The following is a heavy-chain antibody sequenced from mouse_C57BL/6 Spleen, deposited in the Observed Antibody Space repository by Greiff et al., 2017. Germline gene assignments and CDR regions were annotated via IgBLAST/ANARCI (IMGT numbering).Heavy chain of an antibody. J-gene: IGHJ3*01. CDR3: ARYYYGSCSWFAY. Sequence: VQLQQSGAELVKPGASVKLSCTASGFNIKDYYMHWVKQRTEQGLEWIGRIAPGDGETKYAPNFPGRATLPADQPSTTAYLQLSSLTSEDSAVYYGARYYYGSCSWFAYWGQGTLVTVSA. CDR1: GFNIKDYY. D-gene: IGHD1-1*01. V-gene: IGHV14-2*01. CDR2: IAPGDGET.